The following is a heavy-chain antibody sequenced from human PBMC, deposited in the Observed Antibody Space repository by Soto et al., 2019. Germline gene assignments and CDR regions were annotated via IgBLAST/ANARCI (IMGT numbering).Heavy chain of an antibody. V-gene: IGHV4-39*01. J-gene: IGHJ6*02. CDR3: ASLRFGLRGHYYYYGMDV. CDR2: IYYSGST. Sequence: SETLSLTCTVSGGSISSSSYYWGWIRQPPGKGLEWIGSIYYSGSTYYNPSLKSRVTISVDTSKNQFSLKLSSVTAADTAVYYCASLRFGLRGHYYYYGMDVWGQGTTVTVSS. D-gene: IGHD3-10*01. CDR1: GGSISSSSYY.